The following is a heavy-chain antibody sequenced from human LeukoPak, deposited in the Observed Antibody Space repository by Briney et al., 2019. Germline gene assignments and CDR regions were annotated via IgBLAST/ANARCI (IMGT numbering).Heavy chain of an antibody. V-gene: IGHV3-7*01. Sequence: GGSLRLSCAASGFTFSSYWMSWVRQAPGKGLEWVAHIKQDGSEKYYVDSVKGRFTISRDNAKNSLYLQMNSLRAEDTAVYYCARGLVWFGELLAFDIWGQGTMVTVSS. CDR1: GFTFSSYW. J-gene: IGHJ3*02. D-gene: IGHD3-10*01. CDR2: IKQDGSEK. CDR3: ARGLVWFGELLAFDI.